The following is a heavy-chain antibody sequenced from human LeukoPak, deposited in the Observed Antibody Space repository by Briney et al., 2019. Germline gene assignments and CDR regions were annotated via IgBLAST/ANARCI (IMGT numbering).Heavy chain of an antibody. D-gene: IGHD3-22*01. CDR3: ARGGNMIGNWFDP. CDR1: GYTFTGYY. CDR2: INPNSGGT. Sequence: ASVKVSCKASGYTFTGYYMHWVRQAPGQGLEGMGWINPNSGGTNYAQKFQGRVTMPRDTSISTAYMELSRLRSDDTAVYYCARGGNMIGNWFDPWGQGTLVTVSS. V-gene: IGHV1-2*02. J-gene: IGHJ5*02.